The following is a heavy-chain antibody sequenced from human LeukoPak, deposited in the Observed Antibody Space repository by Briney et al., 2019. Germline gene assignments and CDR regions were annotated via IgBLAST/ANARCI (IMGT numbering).Heavy chain of an antibody. CDR1: GSTFSSYA. CDR3: ARRRYSGYDAGYFDY. CDR2: IYYSGST. J-gene: IGHJ4*02. V-gene: IGHV4-39*01. Sequence: GSLRLSCAASGSTFSSYAMSWVRQPPGKGLEWIGSIYYSGSTYYNPSLKSRVTISVDTSKNQFSLKLSSVTAADTAVYYCARRRYSGYDAGYFDYWGQGTLVTVSS. D-gene: IGHD5-12*01.